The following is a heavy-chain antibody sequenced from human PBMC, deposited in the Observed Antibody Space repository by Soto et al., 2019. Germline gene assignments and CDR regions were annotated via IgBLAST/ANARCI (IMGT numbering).Heavy chain of an antibody. D-gene: IGHD3-16*02. CDR1: GESVSSNSAA. J-gene: IGHJ3*02. V-gene: IGHV6-1*01. CDR3: ARLMITYGGVNVPGAFDI. CDR2: TYYRSKWYN. Sequence: PSQALSLTCAISGESVSSNSAAWNCIRQSPSRGLEWLGRTYYRSKWYNDYAVSVKSRITINPDTSKNQFSLQLNSVTPEDTAVYYCARLMITYGGVNVPGAFDIWGQGTMVTVSS.